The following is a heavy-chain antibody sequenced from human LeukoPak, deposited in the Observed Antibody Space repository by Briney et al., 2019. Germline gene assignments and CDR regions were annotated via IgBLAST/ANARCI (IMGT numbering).Heavy chain of an antibody. V-gene: IGHV3-21*01. CDR3: ARDQRDFYYYYYMDV. Sequence: GGSLRLSCAASGFTFSSYSMNWVRQAPEKGLEWVSSISSSSSYIYYADSVKGRFTISRDNAKDSLYLQMNSLRAEDTAVYYCARDQRDFYYYYYMDVWGKGTTVTVSS. D-gene: IGHD3-3*01. J-gene: IGHJ6*03. CDR1: GFTFSSYS. CDR2: ISSSSSYI.